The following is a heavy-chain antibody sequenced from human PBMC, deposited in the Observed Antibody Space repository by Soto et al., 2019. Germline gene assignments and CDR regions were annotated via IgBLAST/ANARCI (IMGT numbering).Heavy chain of an antibody. J-gene: IGHJ1*01. D-gene: IGHD2-2*01. CDR1: GFSFDSYW. CDR2: IDYDWTTT. CDR3: TRWPRASSGGTGAY. Sequence: EVQLVESGGGLVQPGGSLRLSCAASGFSFDSYWMHWVRQAPGQGPMWVSRIDYDWTTTNYADSVKGRFTISRDTAKSTLYLQMNSLRPEAPAVYYCTRWPRASSGGTGAYWGKGTLVTFSS. V-gene: IGHV3-74*01.